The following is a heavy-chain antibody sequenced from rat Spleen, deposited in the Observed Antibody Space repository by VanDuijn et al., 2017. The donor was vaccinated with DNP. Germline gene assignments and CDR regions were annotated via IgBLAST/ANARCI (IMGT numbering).Heavy chain of an antibody. J-gene: IGHJ1*01. V-gene: IGHV5-31*01. CDR2: ITSSGDRS. Sequence: EVQLVESGGGLVQPGRSLKLSCVASGFTFNDYWMTWIRQVPGKGLEWIASITSSGDRSFYPDSVKGRFTVSRDNAKNTLHLQMNSLRSEDTATYYCARDQGFWGPGTMVTVSS. CDR1: GFTFNDYW. CDR3: ARDQGF.